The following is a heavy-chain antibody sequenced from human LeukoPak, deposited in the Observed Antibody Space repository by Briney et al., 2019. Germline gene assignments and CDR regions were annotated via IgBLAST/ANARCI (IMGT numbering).Heavy chain of an antibody. CDR1: GFTVSSNY. V-gene: IGHV3-53*01. Sequence: PGGSLRLSCAASGFTVSSNYMSWVRQAPGKGLEWVSVIYSGGSTYHADSVKGRFTISRDNSKNTLYLQMNSLRAEDTAVYYCAGSQLYDYVWGSYRYPPGGVDYWGQGTLVTVSS. CDR3: AGSQLYDYVWGSYRYPPGGVDY. D-gene: IGHD3-16*02. CDR2: IYSGGST. J-gene: IGHJ4*02.